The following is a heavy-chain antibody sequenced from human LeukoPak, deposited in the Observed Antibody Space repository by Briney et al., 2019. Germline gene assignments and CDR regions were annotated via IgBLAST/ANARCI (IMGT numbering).Heavy chain of an antibody. J-gene: IGHJ5*02. CDR2: INPSGSSA. CDR3: ARDNSVGETAWWFDP. CDR1: GYSFTSYY. D-gene: IGHD1-26*01. Sequence: ASVKVSCKASGYSFTSYYMHWVRQAPGQGLEWMGFINPSGSSAAYAQKFQGRLTMTRDMFTSTDYMELTSLTSDDTAAYYCARDNSVGETAWWFDPWAREPWSPSPQ. V-gene: IGHV1-46*01.